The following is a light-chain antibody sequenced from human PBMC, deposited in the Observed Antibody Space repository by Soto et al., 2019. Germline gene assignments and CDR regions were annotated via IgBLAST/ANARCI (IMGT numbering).Light chain of an antibody. CDR1: QSVSSN. V-gene: IGKV3D-15*01. CDR3: QQYNSWPLT. J-gene: IGKJ4*01. CDR2: DIS. Sequence: ETVMTQSPATLSVSPGEIATLFFRASQSVSSNLAWYQQKPGQPPRLLIYDISTRATGIPTRFSGSGSGTEFTLTISSLQSEDFAVYYCQQYNSWPLTFGGGTKVDIK.